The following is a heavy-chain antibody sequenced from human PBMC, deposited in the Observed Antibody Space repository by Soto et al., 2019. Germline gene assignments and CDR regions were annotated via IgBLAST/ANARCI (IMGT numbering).Heavy chain of an antibody. J-gene: IGHJ5*02. CDR1: GGSFSGYY. V-gene: IGHV4-34*01. D-gene: IGHD2-2*01. Sequence: PSETLSLTCAVYGGSFSGYYWTWIRQPPGTGLEWIGEINHSGSTNYNPSLKSRVTISVDTSINTAYMELTNLRSEDTAIYYCASDMSTTWGQGTLVTVSS. CDR3: ASDMSTT. CDR2: INHSGST.